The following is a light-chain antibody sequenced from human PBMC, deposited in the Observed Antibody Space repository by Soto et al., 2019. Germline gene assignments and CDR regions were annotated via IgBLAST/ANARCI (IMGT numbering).Light chain of an antibody. CDR2: EVT. J-gene: IGLJ3*02. V-gene: IGLV2-14*01. CDR1: SSDVGGYNS. Sequence: QSALTQPASVSGSPGQSIAISCTGTSSDVGGYNSVSWYQQHPGKVPKLIIYEVTNRPSGVSNRFSGSKSGNTASLTISGLQADDEADYYCSSYAGRSTFEVFGGGTKVTVL. CDR3: SSYAGRSTFEV.